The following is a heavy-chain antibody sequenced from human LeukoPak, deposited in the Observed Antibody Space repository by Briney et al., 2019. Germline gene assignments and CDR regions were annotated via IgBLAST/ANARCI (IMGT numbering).Heavy chain of an antibody. D-gene: IGHD3-10*01. CDR1: GYTFTSYA. Sequence: ASVKVSCKASGYTFTSYAMHWVRQAPGQRLEWMGWINAGNGNTKYSQKFQGRVTITRDTSASTAYMELSSLRSEDTAVYYCARYPIVRGVSWYFDYWGQGTLVTVSS. CDR2: INAGNGNT. J-gene: IGHJ4*02. V-gene: IGHV1-3*01. CDR3: ARYPIVRGVSWYFDY.